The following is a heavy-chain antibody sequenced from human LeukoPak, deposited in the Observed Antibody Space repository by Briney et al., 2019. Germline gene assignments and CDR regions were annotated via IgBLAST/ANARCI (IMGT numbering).Heavy chain of an antibody. CDR3: TRDQMNY. Sequence: GGSLRLSCTASEFTVSRNYMLWVRQAPGKGLEWVSLIFSNGDTHYADSVKGRFTISRDTSKNTVSLQMSSLRVEDTAMYYCTRDQMNYWGQGTLATVSS. V-gene: IGHV3-53*01. D-gene: IGHD5-24*01. CDR1: EFTVSRNY. J-gene: IGHJ4*02. CDR2: IFSNGDT.